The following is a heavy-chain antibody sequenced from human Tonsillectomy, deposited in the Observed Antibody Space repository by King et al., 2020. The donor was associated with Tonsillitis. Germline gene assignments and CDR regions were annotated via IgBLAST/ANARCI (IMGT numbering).Heavy chain of an antibody. CDR3: ARHLGGPGNSDALDI. V-gene: IGHV4-39*01. CDR1: GDSIDSSTYY. D-gene: IGHD3-10*01. CDR2: VNYRGAT. J-gene: IGHJ3*02. Sequence: LQLQESGPGLVKPSETLSLTGTVSGDSIDSSTYYWGWVRQPPGKGLEWIGMVNYRGATYYIPSLKSRITISVDTSKNQFSLRLSSVTAADTAVYYCARHLGGPGNSDALDIWGQGTMVSVSS.